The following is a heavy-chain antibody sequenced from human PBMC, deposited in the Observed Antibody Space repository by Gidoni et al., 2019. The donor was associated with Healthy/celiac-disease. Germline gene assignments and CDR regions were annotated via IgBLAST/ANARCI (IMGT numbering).Heavy chain of an antibody. CDR2: IYYSGST. D-gene: IGHD4-4*01. Sequence: SGGSISSYYWSWIRQPPGKGLEWIGYIYYSGSTNYNPSLQSRVTISVDTSKNQFSLKLSSVTAADTAVYYCARDVGATVTPRGKYYYYYGMDVWGQGTTVTVSS. V-gene: IGHV4-59*01. CDR3: ARDVGATVTPRGKYYYYYGMDV. CDR1: GGSISSYY. J-gene: IGHJ6*02.